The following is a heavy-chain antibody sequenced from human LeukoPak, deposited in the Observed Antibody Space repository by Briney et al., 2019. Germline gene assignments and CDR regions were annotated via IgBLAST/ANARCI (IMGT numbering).Heavy chain of an antibody. Sequence: GESLKISCKGSGYSFTSYWIGWVRQMPGKGLEWMGIIYPGDADTRYSPSFQDQVTISADKSISTAYLQWSSLKASDTAMYYCARHRAIGVRGVPWVGPNWFDPWGQGTLVTVSS. CDR2: IYPGDADT. D-gene: IGHD3-10*01. J-gene: IGHJ5*02. CDR1: GYSFTSYW. CDR3: ARHRAIGVRGVPWVGPNWFDP. V-gene: IGHV5-51*01.